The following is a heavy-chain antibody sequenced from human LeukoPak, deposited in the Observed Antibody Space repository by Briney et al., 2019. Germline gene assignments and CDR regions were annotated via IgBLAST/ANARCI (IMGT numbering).Heavy chain of an antibody. CDR2: IRSKAYRGTT. D-gene: IGHD5-18*01. V-gene: IGHV3-49*04. CDR1: GFNFGDHA. Sequence: GWSLRLSCTTSGFNFGDHAMTWVRQAPGKGLEWVGFIRSKAYRGTTEYAASVKGRFTISRDDSKSVVYLQMNGLKSEDTAVYYCSRGPIQLWVHNGVDVWGQGTTVTVSS. CDR3: SRGPIQLWVHNGVDV. J-gene: IGHJ6*02.